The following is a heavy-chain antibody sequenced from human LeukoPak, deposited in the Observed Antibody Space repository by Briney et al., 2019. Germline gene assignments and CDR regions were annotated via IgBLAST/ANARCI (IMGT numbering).Heavy chain of an antibody. CDR1: GFTFSSYW. D-gene: IGHD3-10*01. V-gene: IGHV3-7*01. J-gene: IGHJ4*02. Sequence: GGSPRLSCAASGFTFSSYWMSWVRQAPGKGLEWVANIKQDGSEKYYVDSVKGRFTISRDNAKNSLYLQMNSLRAEDTAVYYCARVLRRGHFDYWGQGTLVTVSS. CDR2: IKQDGSEK. CDR3: ARVLRRGHFDY.